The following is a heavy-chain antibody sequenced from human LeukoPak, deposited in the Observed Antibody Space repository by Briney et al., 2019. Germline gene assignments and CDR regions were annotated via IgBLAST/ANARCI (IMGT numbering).Heavy chain of an antibody. V-gene: IGHV3-21*01. D-gene: IGHD2-15*01. J-gene: IGHJ4*02. CDR3: ATELRIVVVVADDGG. Sequence: GGSLRLSCATSGFTFSSFSMNWVRQAPGKGLEWVSPISSSSTYIYYADSVKGRFTISRDNAKNSLYLQMNSLRAEDTAVYYCATELRIVVVVADDGGWGQGTLVTVSS. CDR2: ISSSSTYI. CDR1: GFTFSSFS.